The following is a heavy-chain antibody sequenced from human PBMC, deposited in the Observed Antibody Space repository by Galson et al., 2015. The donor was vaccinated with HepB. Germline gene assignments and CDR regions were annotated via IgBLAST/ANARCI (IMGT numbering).Heavy chain of an antibody. CDR2: IYSDGDT. Sequence: SLRLSCAASEFTVSSNYMSWVRQAPGKGLERVSVIYSDGDTYYADSVKGRFTISRDNSKNTVHLQMNSLRAEDTAVYYCARAVQLWFAGFDYWGQGTLVTVSS. CDR1: EFTVSSNY. J-gene: IGHJ4*02. D-gene: IGHD3-10*01. CDR3: ARAVQLWFAGFDY. V-gene: IGHV3-53*01.